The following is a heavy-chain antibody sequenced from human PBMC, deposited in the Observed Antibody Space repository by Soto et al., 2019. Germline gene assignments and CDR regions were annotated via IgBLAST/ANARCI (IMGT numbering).Heavy chain of an antibody. CDR3: ARDHKEAFDI. CDR1: GGSISSYF. CDR2: MYFNEST. Sequence: SETLSLTCTVSGGSISSYFLNWIRQAPGKGLEWIGYMYFNESTNYNPSLKSRVTIPLDTSKSLFSLKLNSVTAADTAVYYCARDHKEAFDIWGQGTLVTVSS. V-gene: IGHV4-59*01. J-gene: IGHJ3*02.